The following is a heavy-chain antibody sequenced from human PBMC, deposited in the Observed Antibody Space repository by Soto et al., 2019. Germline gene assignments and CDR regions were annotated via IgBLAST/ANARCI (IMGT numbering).Heavy chain of an antibody. CDR3: AREYRSGSTIPYYYYYYGMDV. V-gene: IGHV1-69*04. D-gene: IGHD3-10*01. CDR2: IIPILGIA. CDR1: GGTFSRYT. Sequence: SGKVSCKASGGTFSRYTMSWGRQAPGQGLEWMGRIIPILGIANSAQKFQGRVTITADKSTSTAYMELSSLRSEDTAVYYCAREYRSGSTIPYYYYYYGMDVWG. J-gene: IGHJ6*02.